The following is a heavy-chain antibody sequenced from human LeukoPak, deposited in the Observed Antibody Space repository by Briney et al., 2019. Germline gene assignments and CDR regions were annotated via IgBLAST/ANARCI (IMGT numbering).Heavy chain of an antibody. J-gene: IGHJ3*02. V-gene: IGHV1-18*01. Sequence: APVTVSCKASGYTFTNYGISWVRQAPGQGLEWMAWISAYNGNTNYAQKLQGRVTMTTDTSTSTAYMELRSLRSDDTAVYYCAREGYRSTFPRDDAFDIWGQGTMVTVSS. CDR3: AREGYRSTFPRDDAFDI. D-gene: IGHD6-19*01. CDR2: ISAYNGNT. CDR1: GYTFTNYG.